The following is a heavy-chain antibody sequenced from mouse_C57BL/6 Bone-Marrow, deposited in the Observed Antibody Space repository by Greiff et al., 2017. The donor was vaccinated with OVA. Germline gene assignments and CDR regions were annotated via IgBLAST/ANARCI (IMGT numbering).Heavy chain of an antibody. CDR3: ARGGYYYGSSFDY. D-gene: IGHD1-1*01. J-gene: IGHJ2*01. CDR1: GYTFTSYW. V-gene: IGHV1-69*01. CDR2: IDPSDSYT. Sequence: QVQLQQPGAELVMPGASVKLSCKASGYTFTSYWMHWVKQRPGQGLEWIGEIDPSDSYTTYNQKFKGKSTLTVDKSSSTAYMQLSSLTAEDSAVYYCARGGYYYGSSFDYWGQGTTLTVSS.